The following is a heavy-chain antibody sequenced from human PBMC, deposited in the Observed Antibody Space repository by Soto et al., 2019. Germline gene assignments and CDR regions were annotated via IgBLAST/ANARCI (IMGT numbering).Heavy chain of an antibody. V-gene: IGHV3-23*01. J-gene: IGHJ5*02. CDR2: ISGNGIST. Sequence: PGGSLRLSCAASGFTFNNYAMSWVRQAPGKGLEWVSAISGNGISTYYADSVRGRFTISRDNSENTLFLQMNRLRADDTAVYYCKRDEISMVRGTDNWFDPWGQGTLVTVSS. CDR3: KRDEISMVRGTDNWFDP. D-gene: IGHD3-10*01. CDR1: GFTFNNYA.